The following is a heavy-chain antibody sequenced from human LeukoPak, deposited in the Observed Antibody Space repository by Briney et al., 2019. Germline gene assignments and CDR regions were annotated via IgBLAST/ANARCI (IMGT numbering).Heavy chain of an antibody. V-gene: IGHV4-61*01. D-gene: IGHD2-2*01. Sequence: SETLSLTCSVSGVSVNSGLHHWNWIRQPPGKGLEWIGYIYYRGSTDYNPSLKSRVTMSVYTSKNQFSLKLRSVTAADTAVYYCARDSHFCSGISCDLGWFDPWRQGTMVTVSS. J-gene: IGHJ5*02. CDR3: ARDSHFCSGISCDLGWFDP. CDR1: GVSVNSGLHH. CDR2: IYYRGST.